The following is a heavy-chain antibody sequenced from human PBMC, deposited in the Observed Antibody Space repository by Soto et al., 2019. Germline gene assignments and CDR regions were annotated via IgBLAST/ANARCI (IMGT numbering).Heavy chain of an antibody. V-gene: IGHV3-30*18. D-gene: IGHD3-10*01. Sequence: ESGGGVVQPGRSLRLSCAASGFTFSSYGMHWVRQAPGKGLEWVAVISYDGSNKYYADSVRGRFTISRDNSKNTLYLQMNSLRAEDTAVYYCAKTPMVRGVSAFDIWGQGTMVTVSS. CDR3: AKTPMVRGVSAFDI. CDR1: GFTFSSYG. CDR2: ISYDGSNK. J-gene: IGHJ3*02.